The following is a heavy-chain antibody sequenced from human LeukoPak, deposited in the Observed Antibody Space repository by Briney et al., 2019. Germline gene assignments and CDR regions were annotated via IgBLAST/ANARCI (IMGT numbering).Heavy chain of an antibody. D-gene: IGHD3-22*01. V-gene: IGHV3-23*01. CDR3: AKACYYDSSGYYFFDY. CDR1: GFTSSSYA. CDR2: ISGSGGST. J-gene: IGHJ4*02. Sequence: GGSLRLSCAASGFTSSSYAMSWVRQAPGKGLEWVSAISGSGGSTYYADSVKGRFTISRDNSKNTLYLQMNSLRAEDTAVYYCAKACYYDSSGYYFFDYWGQGTLVTVSS.